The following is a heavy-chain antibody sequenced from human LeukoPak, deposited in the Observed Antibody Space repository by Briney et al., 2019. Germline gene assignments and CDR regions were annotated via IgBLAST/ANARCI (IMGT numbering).Heavy chain of an antibody. Sequence: GGSLRLSCAASGFTFSSYWMSWVRQAPGKGLEWVANIKQDGSEKYYVDSVKGRFTISRDNAKNSLYLPMNSLRAADTAVYYCASSPRGALLYYGSGRYYRQPDYFDYWGQGTLVTVSS. J-gene: IGHJ4*02. D-gene: IGHD3-10*01. CDR3: ASSPRGALLYYGSGRYYRQPDYFDY. CDR2: IKQDGSEK. V-gene: IGHV3-7*01. CDR1: GFTFSSYW.